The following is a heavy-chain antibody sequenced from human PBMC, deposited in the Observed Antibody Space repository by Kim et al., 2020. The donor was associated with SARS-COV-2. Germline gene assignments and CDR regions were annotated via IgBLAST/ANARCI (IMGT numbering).Heavy chain of an antibody. CDR1: GFTFSTYA. CDR2: ISDVGGGT. J-gene: IGHJ4*02. CDR3: AKLNWDGLDDY. V-gene: IGHV3-23*01. D-gene: IGHD1-1*01. Sequence: GGSLRLSCAASGFTFSTYAMSWVRQAPGKGLAGVEVISDVGGGTYYADSVKGRFTISRDNSKNTLYLQMNSLRAEDTAVYYCAKLNWDGLDDYWGQGTLVTVSS.